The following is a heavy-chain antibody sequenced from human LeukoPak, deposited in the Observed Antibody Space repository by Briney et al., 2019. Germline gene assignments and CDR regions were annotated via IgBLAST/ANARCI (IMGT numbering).Heavy chain of an antibody. Sequence: PGGSLRLSCAASGFAFSNYAMTWVRQAPGQGLEWVSTISGSAVSTYYADSVKGRFTISRDNSKNTLYLQMNSLRAEDTAVYYCARPGNYYDSTGYYYRFDYWGQGTLVTVSS. V-gene: IGHV3-23*01. D-gene: IGHD3-22*01. J-gene: IGHJ4*02. CDR3: ARPGNYYDSTGYYYRFDY. CDR2: ISGSAVST. CDR1: GFAFSNYA.